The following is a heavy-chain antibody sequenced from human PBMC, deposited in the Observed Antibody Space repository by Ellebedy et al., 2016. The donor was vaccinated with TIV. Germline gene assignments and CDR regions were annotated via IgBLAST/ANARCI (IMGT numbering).Heavy chain of an antibody. Sequence: SETLSLXCSVSGGSLNNYYWTWLRQPAGKGLEWIGRIYPTGTTNYNPSLKGRVTLSVDTSKNQFSLKLTSVTAADTAIYFCARDPSATGWPSWFDPWGQGTLVTVSS. V-gene: IGHV4-4*07. CDR3: ARDPSATGWPSWFDP. D-gene: IGHD6-19*01. CDR2: IYPTGTT. J-gene: IGHJ5*02. CDR1: GGSLNNYY.